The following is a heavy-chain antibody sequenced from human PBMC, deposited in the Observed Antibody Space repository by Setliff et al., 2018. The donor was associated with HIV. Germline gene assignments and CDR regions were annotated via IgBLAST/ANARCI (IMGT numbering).Heavy chain of an antibody. CDR2: VNPNSGDA. V-gene: IGHV1-2*02. CDR3: ARNFGLSPSGKYYYYYGMDI. J-gene: IGHJ6*02. D-gene: IGHD3-10*01. CDR1: GHSFTTYF. Sequence: ASVKVSCKASGHSFTTYFLHWVRQAPGQGLEWLGWVNPNSGDAIYVQNFQGRVTMTRDTSINAAYMELRGLRSDDTAVYYCARNFGLSPSGKYYYYYGMDIWGQGTTVTVSS.